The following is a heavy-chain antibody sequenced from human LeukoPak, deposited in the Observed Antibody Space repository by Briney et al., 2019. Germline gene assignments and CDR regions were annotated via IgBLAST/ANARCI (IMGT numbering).Heavy chain of an antibody. CDR2: MNPNSGNT. Sequence: ASVKVSCQASGYTFTSYDINWVRQATGQGLEWMGWMNPNSGNTGYAQKFQGRVTMTRNTSISTAYMELSSLRSEDTAVYYCASTYSGSYDDAFDIWGQGTMVTVSS. J-gene: IGHJ3*02. V-gene: IGHV1-8*01. CDR3: ASTYSGSYDDAFDI. CDR1: GYTFTSYD. D-gene: IGHD1-26*01.